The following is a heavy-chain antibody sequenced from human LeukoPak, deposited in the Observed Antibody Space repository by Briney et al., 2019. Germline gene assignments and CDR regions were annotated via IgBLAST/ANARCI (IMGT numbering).Heavy chain of an antibody. V-gene: IGHV4-4*07. Sequence: SETLSLTCTVSGGSISSNYWTWIRQPAGKGLEWIGRIYTSGSYNYNPSLNSRVTMSVDTSRNQVSLRVWSVTAADTAVYYCATEGGSTAALAYWGQGTLVTVSS. CDR3: ATEGGSTAALAY. D-gene: IGHD2-2*01. CDR1: GGSISSNY. CDR2: IYTSGSY. J-gene: IGHJ4*02.